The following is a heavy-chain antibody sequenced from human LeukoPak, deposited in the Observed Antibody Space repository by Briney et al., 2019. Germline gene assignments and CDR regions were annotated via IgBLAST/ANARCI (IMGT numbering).Heavy chain of an antibody. CDR3: AKPDGSGSYSRYYYYDMDV. Sequence: GGSLRLSCAASGFTFSSYAMSWVRQAPGKGLEWVSAISGSGGSTYYADSVKGRFTISRDNSKNTLYLQMNSLRAEDTAVYYCAKPDGSGSYSRYYYYDMDVWGQGTTVTVSS. V-gene: IGHV3-23*01. CDR1: GFTFSSYA. J-gene: IGHJ6*02. CDR2: ISGSGGST. D-gene: IGHD3-10*01.